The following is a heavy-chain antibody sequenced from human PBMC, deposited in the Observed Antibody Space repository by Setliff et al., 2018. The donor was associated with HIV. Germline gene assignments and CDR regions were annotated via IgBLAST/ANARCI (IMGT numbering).Heavy chain of an antibody. CDR2: FYYNGDS. CDR1: GDSVNDRSYF. D-gene: IGHD4-17*01. CDR3: ARHSPVTTEDYMDV. Sequence: SETLSLTCTVSGDSVNDRSYFWGWIRQPPGKGLEWIGTFYYNGDSRYNPSLKSRVTISVDTSKNQFSLNLNSVTAADTGLYFCARHSPVTTEDYMDVWGKGTTVTVSS. V-gene: IGHV4-39*01. J-gene: IGHJ6*03.